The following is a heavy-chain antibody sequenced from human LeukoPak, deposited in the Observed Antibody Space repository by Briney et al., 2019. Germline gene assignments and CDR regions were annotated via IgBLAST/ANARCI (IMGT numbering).Heavy chain of an antibody. CDR3: ARVGVAYRTTYYFDY. J-gene: IGHJ4*02. CDR1: GYTFTSST. Sequence: GASVKVSCKASGYTFTSSTMHWVRQAPGQRLEWMGWINAGNGNTKYSQKFQGRVTITRDTSASTAYMELSSLRSEDTAVYYCARVGVAYRTTYYFDYWGQGTLVTVSS. D-gene: IGHD3-16*01. CDR2: INAGNGNT. V-gene: IGHV1-3*01.